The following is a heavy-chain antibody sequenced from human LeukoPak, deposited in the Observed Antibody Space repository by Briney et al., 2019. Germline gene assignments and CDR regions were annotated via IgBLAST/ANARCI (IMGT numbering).Heavy chain of an antibody. CDR2: IYPGDSDT. Sequence: GESLKISCYASGYSFTNYWVAWVRQMPGKGLEWMGIIYPGDSDTRYSPSFQGQVTISADKSISTAYLQWSSLKASDTAMYYCARLARSSSSNYYYYGMDVWGQGTTVTVSS. CDR3: ARLARSSSSNYYYYGMDV. D-gene: IGHD6-6*01. J-gene: IGHJ6*02. CDR1: GYSFTNYW. V-gene: IGHV5-51*01.